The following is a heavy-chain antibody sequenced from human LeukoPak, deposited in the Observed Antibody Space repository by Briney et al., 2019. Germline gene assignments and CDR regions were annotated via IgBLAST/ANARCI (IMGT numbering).Heavy chain of an antibody. CDR2: IYYSGST. CDR1: GGSINNYY. J-gene: IGHJ3*02. D-gene: IGHD3-22*01. V-gene: IGHV4-59*01. CDR3: VITYYHDSSGYVNAFDI. Sequence: SETLSLTCTVSGGSINNYYWSWIRQPPGKGLELIGFIYYSGSTNYNPSLNSRVTISVDTSKNQFSLKLSSVTAADTAMYYCVITYYHDSSGYVNAFDIWGQGTMVTVSS.